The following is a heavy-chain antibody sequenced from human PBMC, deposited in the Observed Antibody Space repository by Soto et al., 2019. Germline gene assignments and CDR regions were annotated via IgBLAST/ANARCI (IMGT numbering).Heavy chain of an antibody. J-gene: IGHJ4*02. CDR1: GGTFSSYA. CDR2: IIPIFGTA. CDR3: ARDGGVYDYSPFDY. D-gene: IGHD4-4*01. V-gene: IGHV1-69*12. Sequence: QVQLVQSGAAVKKPGSSVKVSCKASGGTFSSYAISWVRQAPGQGPEWMGGIIPIFGTANYAQKFQGRVTITADESTSTAYMELSSLRSGDTAVYYCARDGGVYDYSPFDYWGQGTLVTVSS.